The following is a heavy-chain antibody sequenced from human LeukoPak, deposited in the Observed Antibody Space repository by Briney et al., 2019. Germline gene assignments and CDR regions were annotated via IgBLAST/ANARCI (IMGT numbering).Heavy chain of an antibody. CDR1: GFTFSSYS. D-gene: IGHD4-17*01. J-gene: IGHJ5*02. Sequence: GGSLRLSCAASGFTFSSYSMNWVRQAPGKGLEWVSSISSSSSYIYYADSVKGRFTISRDNAKNSLYLQMNSLRAEDTAVYYCARQMTTVTNNWFDPWGQGTLVTVSS. V-gene: IGHV3-21*01. CDR3: ARQMTTVTNNWFDP. CDR2: ISSSSSYI.